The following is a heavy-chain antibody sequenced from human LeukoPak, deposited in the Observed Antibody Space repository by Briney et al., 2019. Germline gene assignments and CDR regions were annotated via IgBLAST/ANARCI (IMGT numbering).Heavy chain of an antibody. V-gene: IGHV4-39*07. CDR2: IYYSGST. CDR3: ARDPDTYTSSYYSLDY. D-gene: IGHD6-13*01. CDR1: GGSISSSSYY. Sequence: PSETLSLTCTVSGGSISSSSYYWGWIRQPPGKGLEWIGSIYYSGSTYYNPSLKSRVTISVDTSKNQFSLKLSSVTAADTAVYYCARDPDTYTSSYYSLDYWGQGTLVTVSS. J-gene: IGHJ4*02.